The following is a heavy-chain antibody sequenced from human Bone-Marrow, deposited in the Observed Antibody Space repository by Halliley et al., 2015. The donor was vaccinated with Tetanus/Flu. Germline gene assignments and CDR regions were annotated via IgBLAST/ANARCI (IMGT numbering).Heavy chain of an antibody. CDR2: ISFDGNNE. D-gene: IGHD5-18*01. CDR3: AKDFGEGYNYDWFDP. Sequence: VAFISFDGNNESYGDSVKGRFTISRDNSKNTVYLQMNSLRPEDTAVYYCAKDFGEGYNYDWFDPWGQGTLVTVSS. J-gene: IGHJ5*02. V-gene: IGHV3-30*18.